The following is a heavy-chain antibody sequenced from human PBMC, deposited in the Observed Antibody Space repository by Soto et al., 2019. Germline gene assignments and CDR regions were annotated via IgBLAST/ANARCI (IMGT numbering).Heavy chain of an antibody. V-gene: IGHV3-23*01. Sequence: GGSLRLSCAASGFTFSSYAMSWVRQAPGKGLEWVSAISGSGGSTYYADSVKGRFTISRDNSKNTLYLQMNSLRAEDTAVYYCAKAYGSGSYYILDYWGQGTLVTVSS. D-gene: IGHD3-10*01. CDR3: AKAYGSGSYYILDY. J-gene: IGHJ4*02. CDR1: GFTFSSYA. CDR2: ISGSGGST.